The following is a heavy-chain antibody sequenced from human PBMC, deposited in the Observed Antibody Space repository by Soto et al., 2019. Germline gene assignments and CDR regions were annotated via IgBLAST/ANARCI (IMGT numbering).Heavy chain of an antibody. CDR2: IYYSGIT. J-gene: IGHJ5*02. CDR3: ARSNSGYYKWFDP. CDR1: GDSISNSNYY. V-gene: IGHV4-39*01. Sequence: SETLSLNCTVSGDSISNSNYYWGWIRQPPGKGLEWIANIYYSGITYCNPSLKSRVAISVDTSKNQFSLKLSSVTAADTAIYYCARSNSGYYKWFDPWGQGTLVTVSS. D-gene: IGHD3-22*01.